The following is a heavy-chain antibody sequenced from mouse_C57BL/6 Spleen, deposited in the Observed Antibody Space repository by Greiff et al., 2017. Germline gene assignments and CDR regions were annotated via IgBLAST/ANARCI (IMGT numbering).Heavy chain of an antibody. D-gene: IGHD2-3*01. J-gene: IGHJ2*01. CDR1: GYAFSSSW. Sequence: VQLQQSGPELVTPGVSVKISCKASGYAFSSSWMHWVKQRPGKGLEWIGRIYTGDGDASYNGKFKGKATLTADKSSSTAYMQLSSLTSEGSAVYFCARWAYDYFDYWGQGTTLTVSA. CDR2: IYTGDGDA. V-gene: IGHV1-82*01. CDR3: ARWAYDYFDY.